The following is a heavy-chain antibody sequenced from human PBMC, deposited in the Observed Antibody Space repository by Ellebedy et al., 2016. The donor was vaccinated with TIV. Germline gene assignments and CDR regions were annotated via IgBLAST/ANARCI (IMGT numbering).Heavy chain of an antibody. CDR3: AREMVVAATPDAFDI. J-gene: IGHJ3*02. CDR1: GYTFTSYG. CDR2: ISAYNGNT. Sequence: AASVKVSCKASGYTFTSYGISWVRQAPGQGLEWMGWISAYNGNTNYAQKLQGRVTMTTDTSTSTAYMELRSLRSDDTAVYYCAREMVVAATPDAFDIWGQGTMVTVSS. D-gene: IGHD2-15*01. V-gene: IGHV1-18*01.